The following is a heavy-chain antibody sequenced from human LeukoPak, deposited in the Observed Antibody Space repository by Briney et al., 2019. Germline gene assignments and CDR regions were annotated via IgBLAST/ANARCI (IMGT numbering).Heavy chain of an antibody. CDR1: GGSISSYY. V-gene: IGHV4-59*01. CDR3: ATSRYCSSTSCYANFDY. J-gene: IGHJ4*02. Sequence: SETPSLTCTVSGGSISSYYWSRIRQPPGKGLEWIGYIYYSGSTNYNPSLESRVTISVDTSKNLFSLRLSSVTAADTAVYYCATSRYCSSTSCYANFDYWGQGTLVTVSS. D-gene: IGHD2-2*01. CDR2: IYYSGST.